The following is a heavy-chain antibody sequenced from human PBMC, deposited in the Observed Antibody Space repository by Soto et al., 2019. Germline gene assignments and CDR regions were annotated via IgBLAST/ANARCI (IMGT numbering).Heavy chain of an antibody. V-gene: IGHV2-5*02. D-gene: IGHD1-26*01. CDR1: WFSLSTSAVG. CDR3: STPGILGTSRSVYYFDY. J-gene: IGHJ4*02. Sequence: ITLKESGPTLVKPTQTLTLTCTFSWFSLSTSAVGVGWIRQPPGKALEWLALIYWDDDKRYSPSPKSRLTIIWVTSTKPLVLMKLSFGPVATATFYCSTPGILGTSRSVYYFDYCGQGTLVTVSS. CDR2: IYWDDDK.